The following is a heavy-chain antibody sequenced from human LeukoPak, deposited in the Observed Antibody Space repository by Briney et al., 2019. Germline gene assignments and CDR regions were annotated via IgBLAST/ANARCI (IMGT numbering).Heavy chain of an antibody. J-gene: IGHJ6*03. CDR1: GYTFTGYY. CDR3: ARDPSPYYYYYMDV. D-gene: IGHD2-2*01. CDR2: MNPNSGNT. Sequence: ASVKVSCKASGYTFTGYYMHWVRQATGQGLEWMGWMNPNSGNTGYAQKFQGRVTMTRNTSISTAYMELSSLRSEDTAVYYCARDPSPYYYYYMDVWGRGTTVTVSS. V-gene: IGHV1-8*02.